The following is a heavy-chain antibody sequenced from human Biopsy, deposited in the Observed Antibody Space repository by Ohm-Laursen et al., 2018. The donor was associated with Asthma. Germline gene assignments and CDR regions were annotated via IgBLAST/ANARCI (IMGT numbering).Heavy chain of an antibody. J-gene: IGHJ6*02. CDR2: IYYSGTT. V-gene: IGHV4-39*01. CDR1: SGSGGYMRSGNYY. CDR3: VRGSSSWHHGPFHYYYGLDV. D-gene: IGHD6-13*01. Sequence: SDTLSLTCILSSGSGGYMRSGNYYWGWIRQPPGKGLEWIGSIYYSGTTYYNPSLESRVTVSAETSKNQFSLKLTSVTAADTAVYYCVRGSSSWHHGPFHYYYGLDVWGQGTTATVSS.